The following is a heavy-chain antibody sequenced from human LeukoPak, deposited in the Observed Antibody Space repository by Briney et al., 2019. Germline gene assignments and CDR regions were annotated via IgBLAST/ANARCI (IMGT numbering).Heavy chain of an antibody. D-gene: IGHD6-13*01. CDR3: ARHPGSSWYYRGYYFDY. CDR1: GGSISSYY. V-gene: IGHV4-34*01. Sequence: PSETLSLTCTVSGGSISSYYWSWIRQPPGKGLEWIGEINHSGSTNYNPSLKSRVTISVDTSKNQFSLKLSSVTAADTAVYYCARHPGSSWYYRGYYFDYWGQGTLVTVSS. J-gene: IGHJ4*02. CDR2: INHSGST.